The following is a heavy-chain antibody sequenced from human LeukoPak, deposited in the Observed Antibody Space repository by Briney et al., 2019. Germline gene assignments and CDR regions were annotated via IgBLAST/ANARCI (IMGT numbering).Heavy chain of an antibody. D-gene: IGHD3-3*01. CDR1: GYTFTHYY. V-gene: IGHV1-2*02. CDR3: ARRVGVIGGTWPFDY. J-gene: IGHJ4*02. Sequence: ASVKVSCRASGYTFTHYYMHWVRQAPGQELKWMGWIDPSSGDTNFAQKFQSRVTMTRDTSTIAAYMELSRLTSDDTDMCYCARRVGVIGGTWPFDYWGQGTLVTVSS. CDR2: IDPSSGDT.